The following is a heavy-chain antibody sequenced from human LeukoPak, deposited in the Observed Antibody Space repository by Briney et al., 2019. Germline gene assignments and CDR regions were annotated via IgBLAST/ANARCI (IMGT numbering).Heavy chain of an antibody. CDR2: IIPIFGTA. J-gene: IGHJ4*02. V-gene: IGHV1-69*06. CDR3: ASDSSGCTLDIYYFDY. D-gene: IGHD3-22*01. CDR1: GGTFSSYA. Sequence: SVKVSCKASGGTFSSYAISWVRQAPGQGLEWMGGIIPIFGTANYAQKFQGRVTITADKSTSTAYMELSSLRSEDTAVYYCASDSSGCTLDIYYFDYWGQGTLVTVSS.